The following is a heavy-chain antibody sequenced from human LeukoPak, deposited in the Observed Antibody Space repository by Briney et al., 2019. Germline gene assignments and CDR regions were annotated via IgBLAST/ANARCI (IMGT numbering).Heavy chain of an antibody. CDR1: GGSISSSSYY. CDR2: IYYSGST. CDR3: ARLRSGSYLGYYYYYYMDV. D-gene: IGHD1-26*01. Sequence: SETLSLTCTVSGGSISSSSYYWGWIRQPPGKGLEWIGSIYYSGSTYYNPSLKSRVTISVDTSKNQFSLKLSSVTAADTAVYYCARLRSGSYLGYYYYYYMDVWGKGTTVTVSS. V-gene: IGHV4-39*01. J-gene: IGHJ6*03.